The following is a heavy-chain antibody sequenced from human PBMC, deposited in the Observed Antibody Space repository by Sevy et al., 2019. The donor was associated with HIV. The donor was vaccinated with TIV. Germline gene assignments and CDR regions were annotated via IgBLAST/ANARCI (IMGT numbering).Heavy chain of an antibody. J-gene: IGHJ4*02. V-gene: IGHV3-33*01. Sequence: GGSLRLSCVASGFTFSSFGLHWVRQAPGKGLEGVAVIWYEGSTTYYADSVRGRFTISRDSSNNTLYLQMNSLRADDTAVYYCAATATHLDYWGQGTLVTVSS. CDR3: AATATHLDY. CDR1: GFTFSSFG. D-gene: IGHD1-26*01. CDR2: IWYEGSTT.